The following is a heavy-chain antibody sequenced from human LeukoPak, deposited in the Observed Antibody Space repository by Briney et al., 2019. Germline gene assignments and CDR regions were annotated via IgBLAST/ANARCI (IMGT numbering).Heavy chain of an antibody. D-gene: IGHD4-17*01. J-gene: IGHJ4*02. V-gene: IGHV3-23*01. CDR2: ISGSGGST. CDR1: GFTFSSYA. Sequence: GGSLRLSCAASGFTFSSYAMSWVRQAPGKELEWVSAISGSGGSTYYADSVKGRFTISRDNSKNTLYLQMNSLRAEDTAVYYCARDRCGDTDYWGQGTLVTVSS. CDR3: ARDRCGDTDY.